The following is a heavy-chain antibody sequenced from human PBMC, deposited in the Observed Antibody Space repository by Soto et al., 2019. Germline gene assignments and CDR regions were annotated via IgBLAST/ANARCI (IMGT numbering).Heavy chain of an antibody. CDR2: IYHSGST. V-gene: IGHV4-30-2*01. D-gene: IGHD6-6*01. J-gene: IGHJ5*02. CDR1: GGSISSGGYS. Sequence: TLSLTCAVSGGSISSGGYSWSWIRQPPGKGLEWIGYIYHSGSTYYNPSLKSRVTISVDRSKNQFSLKLSSVTAADTAVYYCARGGAARPWNWFDPWGQGTLVTVSS. CDR3: ARGGAARPWNWFDP.